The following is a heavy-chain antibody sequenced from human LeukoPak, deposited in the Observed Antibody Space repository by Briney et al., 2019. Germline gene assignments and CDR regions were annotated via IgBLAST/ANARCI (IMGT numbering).Heavy chain of an antibody. CDR3: TRLPYSYGLFYGMGV. CDR1: GFTFSGSA. V-gene: IGHV3-73*01. J-gene: IGHJ6*02. CDR2: IRSKANSYAT. D-gene: IGHD5-18*01. Sequence: PGGSLRLSCAASGFTFSGSAMHWVRQASGKGLEWVGRIRSKANSYATAYAASVKGRFTISRDDSKNTAYLQMNSLKTEDTAVYYCTRLPYSYGLFYGMGVWGQGTTVTVSS.